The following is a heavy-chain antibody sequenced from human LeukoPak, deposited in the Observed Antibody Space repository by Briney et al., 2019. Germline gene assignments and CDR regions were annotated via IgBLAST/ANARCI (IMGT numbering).Heavy chain of an antibody. CDR3: AGIPTGVNGYDY. J-gene: IGHJ4*02. V-gene: IGHV3-21*01. CDR1: GFTFSSYS. Sequence: GGSLRLSCAASGFTFSSYSMNWVRQAPGKGLEWVSSISSSSSYIYYADSVKGRFTISRDNSKNTLYLQMNSLRAEDTAVYYCAGIPTGVNGYDYWGQGTLVTVSS. CDR2: ISSSSSYI. D-gene: IGHD6-25*01.